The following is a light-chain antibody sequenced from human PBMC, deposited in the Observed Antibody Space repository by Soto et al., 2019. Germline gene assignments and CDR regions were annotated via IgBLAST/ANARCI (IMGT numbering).Light chain of an antibody. V-gene: IGLV3-21*02. CDR2: DDS. Sequence: SYELTQPPSMSVAPVQTARITWGGNNIWSKTVHWYQQKAGQAPVLVVYDDSDRPSGIPERFSGSNSGNTATLTISRVEAGDEADYYCQVWDVSTVHYVFGTGTKVTVL. CDR1: NIWSKT. CDR3: QVWDVSTVHYV. J-gene: IGLJ1*01.